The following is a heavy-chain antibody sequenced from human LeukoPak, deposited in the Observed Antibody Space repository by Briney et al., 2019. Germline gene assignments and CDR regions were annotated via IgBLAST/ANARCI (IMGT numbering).Heavy chain of an antibody. Sequence: GGSLRLSCAASGFTFSSYGMSWVRQAPGEGLEWVSSISGSGGSTYYADSVKGRFTISRDSAKNTVYLQMSGLRAEDTAVYYCAKGGNSGRTYYYYYMDVWGKGTTVTVSS. CDR2: ISGSGGST. J-gene: IGHJ6*03. V-gene: IGHV3-23*01. CDR1: GFTFSSYG. CDR3: AKGGNSGRTYYYYYMDV. D-gene: IGHD6-19*01.